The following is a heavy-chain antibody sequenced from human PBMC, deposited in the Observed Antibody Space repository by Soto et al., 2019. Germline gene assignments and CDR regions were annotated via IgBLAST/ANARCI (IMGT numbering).Heavy chain of an antibody. CDR2: ISGSGGRV. CDR3: AMTRLYDTGTNDYHRDALDI. CDR1: GFSFGTYV. D-gene: IGHD3-22*01. J-gene: IGHJ3*02. Sequence: EVQLLESGGGMVEPRGSLKLSCAASGFSFGTYVMNWVRQAPGKGLEWVSGISGSGGRVYSADSVKGRFTISRDNSRNTLKLQMTSLRDEDTAIYYCAMTRLYDTGTNDYHRDALDIWGQGTQVTVSS. V-gene: IGHV3-23*01.